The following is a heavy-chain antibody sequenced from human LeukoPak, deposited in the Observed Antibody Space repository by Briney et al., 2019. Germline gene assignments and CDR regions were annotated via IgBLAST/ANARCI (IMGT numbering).Heavy chain of an antibody. CDR2: FDPEDGET. CDR1: GYTLTELS. J-gene: IGHJ1*01. CDR3: ATDRSSVKAWAEYFQH. V-gene: IGHV1-24*01. Sequence: RRASVTVSCRVSGYTLTELSMHWVRQAPGKGLEWMGGFDPEDGETIYAQKFQGRVAMTEDTSTDTAYMELSSLRSEDTAVYYCATDRSSVKAWAEYFQHWGQGTLVTVSS. D-gene: IGHD6-13*01.